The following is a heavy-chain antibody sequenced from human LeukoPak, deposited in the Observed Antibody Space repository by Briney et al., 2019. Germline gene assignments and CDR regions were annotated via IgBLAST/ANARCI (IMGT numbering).Heavy chain of an antibody. CDR2: IYHSGST. CDR1: GGSISSGGYS. D-gene: IGHD2-15*01. J-gene: IGHJ4*02. CDR3: ARGRGYCSGGSCYVDY. V-gene: IGHV4-30-2*01. Sequence: SETLSLTCAVSGGSISSGGYSWSWIRQPPGKGLEGIGYIYHSGSTYYNPSLKSRVTISVDRSKNQFSLKLSSVTAADTAVYYCARGRGYCSGGSCYVDYWGQGTLVTVSS.